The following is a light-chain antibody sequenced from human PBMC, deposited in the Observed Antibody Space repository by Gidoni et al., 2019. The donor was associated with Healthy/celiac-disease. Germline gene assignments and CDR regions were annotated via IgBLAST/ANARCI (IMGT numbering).Light chain of an antibody. CDR2: GAS. CDR1: QRVSSSY. Sequence: ELVLTQSPGTLSLSPGERAPLSCRASQRVSSSYLAWYHKKPGPAPRLLIYGASSRATGIPDRFSGSGSGTDFTLTISRLEPEDFAVYYCQQYGSSRTFGQVTKVEIK. V-gene: IGKV3-20*01. J-gene: IGKJ1*01. CDR3: QQYGSSRT.